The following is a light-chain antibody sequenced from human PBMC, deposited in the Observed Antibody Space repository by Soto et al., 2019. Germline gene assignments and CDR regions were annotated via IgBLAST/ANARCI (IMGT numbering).Light chain of an antibody. V-gene: IGKV3-20*01. Sequence: EIVLTQSPGTLSLSPGERATLSCRASQSVSSNYLAWYQQKPGQAPRLLIYGASSRATGIPDRFSGSGSGTDFTLTVSRLEPEDCAVYYCQHYDSSPLTFGGGTKVEIK. J-gene: IGKJ4*01. CDR3: QHYDSSPLT. CDR1: QSVSSNY. CDR2: GAS.